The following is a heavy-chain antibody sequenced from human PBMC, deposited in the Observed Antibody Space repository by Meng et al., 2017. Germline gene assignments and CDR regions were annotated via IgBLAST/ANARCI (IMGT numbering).Heavy chain of an antibody. J-gene: IGHJ4*02. CDR2: IRSKAYGGTT. CDR1: GFTFGDYA. D-gene: IGHD3-9*01. Sequence: GESLKISCTASGFTFGDYAMSWVRQAPGKGLEWVGFIRSKAYGGTTEYAASVKGRFTISRDDSKSIAYLQMNSLKTEDTAVYYCTRGRVRYFDWLWCYWGQGTLVTVSS. CDR3: TRGRVRYFDWLWCY. V-gene: IGHV3-49*04.